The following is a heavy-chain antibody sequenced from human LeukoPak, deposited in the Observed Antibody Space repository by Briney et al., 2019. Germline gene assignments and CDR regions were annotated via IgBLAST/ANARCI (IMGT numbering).Heavy chain of an antibody. D-gene: IGHD3-3*01. CDR1: RFMFSSYG. CDR2: ISYDGSNK. V-gene: IGHV3-30*18. Sequence: PGGSLRLSRAASRFMFSSYGMHWVRQAPGKGLEWVAVISYDGSNKYYADSVKGRFTISRDNSKNTLYLQMNSLRGEDTAVYYCAKAGGGYYDYYYMDGWGKGTTVTVSS. J-gene: IGHJ6*03. CDR3: AKAGGGYYDYYYMDG.